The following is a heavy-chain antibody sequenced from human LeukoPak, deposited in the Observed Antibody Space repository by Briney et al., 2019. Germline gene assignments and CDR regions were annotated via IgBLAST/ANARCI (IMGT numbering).Heavy chain of an antibody. V-gene: IGHV3-7*01. Sequence: GGSLRLSCAGSGFTFSTYWMSWVRQAPGKGLEWVANITPDGSEKYYVDSVKGRFTISRDNTKNSLYLQMNSLRAEDTAVYYCATGSARWGQGTLVTVSS. J-gene: IGHJ4*02. CDR3: ATGSAR. CDR1: GFTFSTYW. D-gene: IGHD6-25*01. CDR2: ITPDGSEK.